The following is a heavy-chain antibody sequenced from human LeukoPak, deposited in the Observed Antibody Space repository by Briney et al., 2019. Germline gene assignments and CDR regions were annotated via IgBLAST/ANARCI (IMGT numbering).Heavy chain of an antibody. V-gene: IGHV3-30*18. CDR2: ISYDGSNK. J-gene: IGHJ5*02. D-gene: IGHD3-22*01. CDR3: AKETYYYDSSGYYLAWFDP. Sequence: QSGGSLRLSCAASGFTFSSYGMHWVRQAPGKGLEWVAVISYDGSNKYYADSVKGRFTISRDNSKNTLYLQMNSLRAEDTAVYYCAKETYYYDSSGYYLAWFDPWGQGTLVTVSS. CDR1: GFTFSSYG.